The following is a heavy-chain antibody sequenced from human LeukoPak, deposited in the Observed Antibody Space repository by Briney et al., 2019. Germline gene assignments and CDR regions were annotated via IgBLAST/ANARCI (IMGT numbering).Heavy chain of an antibody. J-gene: IGHJ4*02. CDR2: IYYSGST. Sequence: PSETLSLTCTVSGGSISSYYWSWIRQPPGKGLEWIGYIYYSGSTNYNPSLKSRVTISVDTSKNQFSLKLSSVTAADTAVYYCARRPYSSGWLDWGQGTLVTVSS. D-gene: IGHD6-19*01. CDR1: GGSISSYY. V-gene: IGHV4-59*01. CDR3: ARRPYSSGWLD.